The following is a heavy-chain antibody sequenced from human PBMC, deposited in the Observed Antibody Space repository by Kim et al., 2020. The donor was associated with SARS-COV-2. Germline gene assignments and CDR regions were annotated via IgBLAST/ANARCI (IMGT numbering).Heavy chain of an antibody. CDR1: GFTFSSYA. V-gene: IGHV3-30-3*01. CDR3: ARDVGWSGYSIAYYYYGMDV. CDR2: ISYDGSNK. J-gene: IGHJ6*02. Sequence: GGSLRLSCAASGFTFSSYAMHWVRQAPGKGLEWVAVISYDGSNKYYADSVKGRFTISRDNSKNTLYLQMNSLRAEDTAVYYCARDVGWSGYSIAYYYYGMDVWGQGTPVTVSS. D-gene: IGHD3-3*01.